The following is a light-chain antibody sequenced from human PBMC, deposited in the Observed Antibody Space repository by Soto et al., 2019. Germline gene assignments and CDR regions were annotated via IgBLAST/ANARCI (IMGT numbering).Light chain of an antibody. V-gene: IGLV2-14*03. CDR2: DVT. J-gene: IGLJ1*01. CDR3: SSYTISSTRYV. Sequence: QSALTQPASVSGSPGQSITISCTGTSSDVGGYNYVSWYQLHPGKAPKLMIYDVTDRPSGVSNRFSGSKSGNTASLLISGLQAEDEADYYCSSYTISSTRYVFGTGTKLTVL. CDR1: SSDVGGYNY.